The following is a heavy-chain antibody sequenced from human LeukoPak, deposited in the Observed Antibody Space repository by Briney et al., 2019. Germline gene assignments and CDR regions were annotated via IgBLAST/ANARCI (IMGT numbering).Heavy chain of an antibody. Sequence: PGGSLRLSCAASGFTFSNAWMSWVRQAPGKGLEWVGLIKSKTDGGTTDYAALVKGRFTISRDDSKNTLYLQMNSLKTEDTAVYYCTGRNFDYWGQGTLVTVSS. CDR1: GFTFSNAW. CDR3: TGRNFDY. CDR2: IKSKTDGGTT. D-gene: IGHD6-6*01. J-gene: IGHJ4*02. V-gene: IGHV3-15*01.